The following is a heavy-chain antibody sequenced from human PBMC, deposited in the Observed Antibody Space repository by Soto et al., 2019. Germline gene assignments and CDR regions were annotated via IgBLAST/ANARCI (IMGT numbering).Heavy chain of an antibody. CDR2: IYYSGTT. CDR3: ARLVPLVAATPYFDY. Sequence: SETLSLTCTVSGGSISSSYYYWGWIRQPPGKGLEWIGTIYYSGTTYYSPSLKSRLTISVDTSNNQFSLTLSSVTAADTAVYYCARLVPLVAATPYFDYWGQGTLVTVSS. V-gene: IGHV4-39*01. J-gene: IGHJ4*02. D-gene: IGHD2-15*01. CDR1: GGSISSSYYY.